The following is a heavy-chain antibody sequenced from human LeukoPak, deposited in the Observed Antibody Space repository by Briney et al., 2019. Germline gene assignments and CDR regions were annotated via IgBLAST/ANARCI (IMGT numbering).Heavy chain of an antibody. J-gene: IGHJ6*03. V-gene: IGHV3-11*01. Sequence: GGSLRLSCAASGFTFSDYYMSWIRQAPGKGLEWVSYISSSGITRYYADSVKGRFTISRDNTKNSLYLQMNSLRAEDTAVYYCARLSDYYYYMNVWGKGATVTVSS. CDR3: ARLSDYYYYMNV. CDR1: GFTFSDYY. D-gene: IGHD3-3*02. CDR2: ISSSGITR.